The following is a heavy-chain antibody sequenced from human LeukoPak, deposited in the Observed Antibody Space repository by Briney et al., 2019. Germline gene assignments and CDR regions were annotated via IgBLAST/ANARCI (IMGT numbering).Heavy chain of an antibody. CDR3: TTAGRSGWSFVY. Sequence: PGGSLRLSCTASGFTFSNAWMSWVRQAPGKGLEWVGRIKSKTDGGTTDYAAPVKGRFTISRDDSKNTLYLQMNSLKTEDTAVYYCTTAGRSGWSFVYWAQETLVTVSS. CDR1: GFTFSNAW. J-gene: IGHJ4*02. D-gene: IGHD6-19*01. CDR2: IKSKTDGGTT. V-gene: IGHV3-15*01.